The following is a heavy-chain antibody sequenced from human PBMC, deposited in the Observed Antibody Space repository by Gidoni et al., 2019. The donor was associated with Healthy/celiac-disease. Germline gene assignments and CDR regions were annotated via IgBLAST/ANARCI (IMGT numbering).Heavy chain of an antibody. D-gene: IGHD3-10*01. J-gene: IGHJ3*02. CDR2: IWYDGSNK. CDR1: GFTFSRSG. CDR3: ARQLILWFGELSPDAFDI. V-gene: IGHV3-33*01. Sequence: QVQLVESGGGVVQPGRSLRLSCAASGFTFSRSGMHWVRQAPGKGLEWVAVIWYDGSNKYYADSVKGRFTISRDNSKNTLYLQMNSLRAEDTAVYYCARQLILWFGELSPDAFDIWGQGTMVTVSS.